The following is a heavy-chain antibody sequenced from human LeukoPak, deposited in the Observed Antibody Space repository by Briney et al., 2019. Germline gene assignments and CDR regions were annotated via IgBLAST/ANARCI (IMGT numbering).Heavy chain of an antibody. CDR3: ARGIAEGNWFDP. J-gene: IGHJ5*02. CDR1: GGSFSGYY. D-gene: IGHD3-16*02. CDR2: INHSGST. V-gene: IGHV4-34*01. Sequence: SETLSLTCAVYGGSFSGYYWSWIRQPPGKGLEWIGEINHSGSTNYNPSLKSRVTISVDTSKNQFSLELSSVTAADTAVYYCARGIAEGNWFDPWGQGTRVAVSS.